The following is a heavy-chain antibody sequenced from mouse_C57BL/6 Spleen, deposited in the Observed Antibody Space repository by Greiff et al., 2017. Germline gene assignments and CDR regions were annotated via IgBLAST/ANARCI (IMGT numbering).Heavy chain of an antibody. D-gene: IGHD2-5*01. CDR2: ISYDGSN. Sequence: ESGPGLVKPSQSLSLTCSVTGYSITSGYYWNWIRQFPGNKLEWMGYISYDGSNNYNPSLKNRISITRDTSKNQFFLKLNSVTTEDTATYYCARDWSKDFDYWGQGTTLTVSS. V-gene: IGHV3-6*01. CDR3: ARDWSKDFDY. J-gene: IGHJ2*01. CDR1: GYSITSGYY.